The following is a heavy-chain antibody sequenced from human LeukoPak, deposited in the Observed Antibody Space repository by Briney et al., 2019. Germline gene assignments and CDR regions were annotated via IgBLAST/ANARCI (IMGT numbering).Heavy chain of an antibody. CDR3: ARDSQYYDFWSGYPYIGY. V-gene: IGHV3-48*01. Sequence: PGGSLRLSCAASGFTFSSYSMNWVRQAPGKGLEWVSYISSSSSTIYYADSVKGRFTISRDNAKNSLYLQMNSLRAEDTAVYYCARDSQYYDFWSGYPYIGYWGQGTLVTVSS. J-gene: IGHJ4*02. CDR2: ISSSSSTI. CDR1: GFTFSSYS. D-gene: IGHD3-3*01.